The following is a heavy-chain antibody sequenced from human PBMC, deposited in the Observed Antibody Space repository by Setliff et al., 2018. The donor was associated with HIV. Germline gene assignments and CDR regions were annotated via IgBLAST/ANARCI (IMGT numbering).Heavy chain of an antibody. CDR2: IYYSGST. CDR3: ASTYSGYSH. CDR1: GYSISSGYY. D-gene: IGHD5-12*01. J-gene: IGHJ4*02. Sequence: SETLSLTWAVSGYSISSGYYWGWIRQPPGKGLEWIGSIYYSGSTYYNPSLKSRVTISVDTSKNQFSLKLNSVTATETAVYYCASTYSGYSHWGQETLVTVSS. V-gene: IGHV4-38-2*01.